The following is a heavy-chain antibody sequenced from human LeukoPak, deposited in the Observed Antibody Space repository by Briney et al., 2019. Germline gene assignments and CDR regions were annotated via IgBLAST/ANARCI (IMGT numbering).Heavy chain of an antibody. D-gene: IGHD3-22*01. J-gene: IGHJ4*02. CDR3: ARHQYYYDTRAYYIDY. V-gene: IGHV5-51*01. CDR1: GYIFSSYW. CDR2: IYPGGSDT. Sequence: GESLRISCKGSGYIFSSYWIGWARQMPGKGLEWMGIIYPGGSDTRYSPPFQGQVTISADKSISTAYAQWNSLRASDTAMYYCARHQYYYDTRAYYIDYWGQGTLVTVSS.